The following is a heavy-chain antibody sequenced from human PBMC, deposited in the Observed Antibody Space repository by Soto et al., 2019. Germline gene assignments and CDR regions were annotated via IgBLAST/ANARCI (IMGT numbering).Heavy chain of an antibody. D-gene: IGHD6-19*01. CDR1: GFTFSSYW. CDR2: IKQDGSEK. V-gene: IGHV3-7*01. CDR3: ARDGSGWCCYYGMDV. Sequence: GGSLRLSCAASGFTFSSYWMSWVRQAPGKGLEWVANIKQDGSEKYYVDSVKGRFTISRDNAKNSLYLQMISLRAEDTAVYYGARDGSGWCCYYGMDVWGQGTTVTVSS. J-gene: IGHJ6*02.